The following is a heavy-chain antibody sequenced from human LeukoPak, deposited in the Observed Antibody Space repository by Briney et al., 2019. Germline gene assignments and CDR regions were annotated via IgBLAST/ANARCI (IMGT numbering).Heavy chain of an antibody. V-gene: IGHV1-18*01. D-gene: IGHD6-13*01. CDR2: ISAYNGNT. CDR1: GYTFTSYG. CDR3: ARDIAAAGSLGAFDI. J-gene: IGHJ3*02. Sequence: ASVKVSCKASGYTFTSYGISWVRQAPGQGLEWMGWISAYNGNTNYVQKLQGRVTMNTDTSTSTDYMELRSLRSDDTAVYYCARDIAAAGSLGAFDIWGQETMVTVSS.